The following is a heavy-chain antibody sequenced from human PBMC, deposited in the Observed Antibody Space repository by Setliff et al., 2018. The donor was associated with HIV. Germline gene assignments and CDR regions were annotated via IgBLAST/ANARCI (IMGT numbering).Heavy chain of an antibody. CDR1: GFTFSTHA. D-gene: IGHD6-13*01. CDR2: IW. Sequence: PGGSLRLSCGASGFTFSTHAMHWVRQAPGKALEWVAYIWYADSVKGRFTISRDNAKNSLYLQVNSLRAEDTALYYCAKVRSSSWYDYLDYWGQGTLVTVSS. V-gene: IGHV3-33*03. CDR3: AKVRSSSWYDYLDY. J-gene: IGHJ4*02.